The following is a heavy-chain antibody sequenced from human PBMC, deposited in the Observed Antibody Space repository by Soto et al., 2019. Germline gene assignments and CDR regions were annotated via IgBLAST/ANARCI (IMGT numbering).Heavy chain of an antibody. CDR2: IVPVFGTA. CDR3: AKLSSPINDLAEPGPDY. CDR1: GGPSNNYG. J-gene: IGHJ4*02. Sequence: QVQLIQSGAEVKTSGSSVKVSCKALGGPSNNYGDSWVRQAPGQGLEWMGGIVPVFGTANYAPKFHGRLRITADDSTRTVNMELRSLTSDDTAVYYCAKLSSPINDLAEPGPDYWGQGTLVTVSS. D-gene: IGHD6-13*01. V-gene: IGHV1-69*01.